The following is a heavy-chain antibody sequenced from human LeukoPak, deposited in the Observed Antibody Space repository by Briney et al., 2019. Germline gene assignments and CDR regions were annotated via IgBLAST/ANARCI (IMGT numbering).Heavy chain of an antibody. Sequence: GGSLRLSCAVSGFIFSNSWMNWVRQAPGKGLEWVASIDQDGSETNYVDSVKGRFTISRDNSKNSLSLQMNSLGVEDTAVYYCTTYPRLGGGDTAFVSWGQGTLVTVSS. CDR1: GFIFSNSW. V-gene: IGHV3-7*01. CDR3: TTYPRLGGGDTAFVS. D-gene: IGHD2-21*02. J-gene: IGHJ4*02. CDR2: IDQDGSET.